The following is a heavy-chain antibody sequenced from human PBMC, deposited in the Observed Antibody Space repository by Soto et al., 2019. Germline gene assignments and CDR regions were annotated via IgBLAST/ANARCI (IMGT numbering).Heavy chain of an antibody. V-gene: IGHV3-21*01. Sequence: EVQLVESGGGLVKPGGSLRLSCAASGFTFSTYSMNWVRQAPGKGLEWVSSISSSSGYIYYADSVKGRFTISRDDAKNSLSLQMNSLRAEDTAVYYCARVRSYSYGQGYCMDVWGQGTTVTVSS. CDR1: GFTFSTYS. J-gene: IGHJ6*02. CDR3: ARVRSYSYGQGYCMDV. D-gene: IGHD5-18*01. CDR2: ISSSSGYI.